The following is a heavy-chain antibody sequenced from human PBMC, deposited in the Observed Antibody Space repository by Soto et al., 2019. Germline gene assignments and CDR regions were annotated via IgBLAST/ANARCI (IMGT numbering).Heavy chain of an antibody. CDR2: INHIGSS. CDR1: GGSFSDHY. CDR3: ARGLRHPPPTTWANGFDP. J-gene: IGHJ5*02. Sequence: QVQLQQWGAGLLKPSETLSLSCGVDGGSFSDHYWSWIRQSPGKGLEWIGEINHIGSSNFNPSLRSRVTISVDTSTNQFSLLLISVTAADTAIYYCARGLRHPPPTTWANGFDPWGQGILVTVSS. D-gene: IGHD4-17*01. V-gene: IGHV4-34*02.